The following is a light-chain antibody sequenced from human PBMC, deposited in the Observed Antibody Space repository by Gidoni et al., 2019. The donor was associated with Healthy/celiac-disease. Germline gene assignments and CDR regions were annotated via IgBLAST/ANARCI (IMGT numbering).Light chain of an antibody. Sequence: AIQMTQSPSSLSASVGDRVTITCRASQGIRNDLGWYQQKPGKAPKLLIYAASSLQSGVPSMFNGSGSGTDFTLTISSLQPEDFATYYCLQDYNYPRTFXHXTKVEIK. V-gene: IGKV1-6*01. CDR1: QGIRND. CDR2: AAS. CDR3: LQDYNYPRT. J-gene: IGKJ1*01.